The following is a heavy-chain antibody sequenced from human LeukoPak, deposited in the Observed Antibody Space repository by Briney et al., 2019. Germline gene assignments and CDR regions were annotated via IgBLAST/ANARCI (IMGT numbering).Heavy chain of an antibody. J-gene: IGHJ3*02. Sequence: SETLSLTCTVSGGSISSYYWSWIRQPAGKGLEWIGLIYTSGSTNYNPSLKSRVTMSVDKPKKQFSLKLDSVQAADKGVYYCGRTSVGSGCYGAFDIWGQGTMVTVSS. CDR3: GRTSVGSGCYGAFDI. V-gene: IGHV4-4*07. CDR2: IYTSGST. CDR1: GGSISSYY. D-gene: IGHD2-2*01.